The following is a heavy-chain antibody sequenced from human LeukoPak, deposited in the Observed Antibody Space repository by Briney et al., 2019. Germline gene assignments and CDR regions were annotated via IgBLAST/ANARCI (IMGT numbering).Heavy chain of an antibody. CDR2: ISGSGGRT. V-gene: IGHV3-23*01. CDR3: AKDLSEWFGEAFSGFDY. D-gene: IGHD3-10*01. J-gene: IGHJ4*02. CDR1: GFTFSSYG. Sequence: GGSLRLSCAASGFTFSSYGMSWVRQAPGKGLEWVSAISGSGGRTYYADSVKGRFTISRDNSKNTLYLQMNSLRAEDTAVYYCAKDLSEWFGEAFSGFDYWGQGTLVTVSS.